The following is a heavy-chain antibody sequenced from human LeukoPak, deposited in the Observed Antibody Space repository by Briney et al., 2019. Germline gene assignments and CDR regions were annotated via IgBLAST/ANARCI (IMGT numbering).Heavy chain of an antibody. CDR2: ISGGGGTT. Sequence: GGSLRLSCAASGFTFGSYAMSWVRQAPGKGLEWVSGISGGGGTTYYADSVKGRFTISRDNSKNTLYLQMNTLRAEDTAVYYYSIRPSMTTVTTALDYWGQGTLVTVSS. CDR3: SIRPSMTTVTTALDY. CDR1: GFTFGSYA. D-gene: IGHD4-11*01. J-gene: IGHJ4*02. V-gene: IGHV3-23*01.